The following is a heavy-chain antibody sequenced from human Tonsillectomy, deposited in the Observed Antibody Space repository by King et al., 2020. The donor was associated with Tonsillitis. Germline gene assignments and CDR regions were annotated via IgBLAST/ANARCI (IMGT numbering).Heavy chain of an antibody. D-gene: IGHD6-19*01. J-gene: IGHJ4*02. V-gene: IGHV1-69*04. CDR1: GGTFRRYA. Sequence: QLVQSGAEVKEPGSSVKVSCRASGGTFRRYAINWVRQAPGQGLEWMGRTIPFIGNTNYIPKFQGRLTLIADKSTGTAFMELSSLRSDDTAVYYCALGGPNIALAGNALDFWGQGTLVTVSS. CDR2: TIPFIGNT. CDR3: ALGGPNIALAGNALDF.